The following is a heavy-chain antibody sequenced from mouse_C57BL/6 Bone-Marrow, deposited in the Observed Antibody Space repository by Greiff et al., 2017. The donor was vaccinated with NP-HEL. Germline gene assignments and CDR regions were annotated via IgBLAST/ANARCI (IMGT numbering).Heavy chain of an antibody. Sequence: QVQLQQSGAELVRPGASVTLSCKASGYTFTDYEMHWVKQTPVHGLEWIGAIDPETGGTAYNQKFKGKAILTADKSSSTAYMELRSLTSEDSAVYYCKRFPYYYGSSFFWYFDVWGTGTTVTVSS. V-gene: IGHV1-15*01. J-gene: IGHJ1*03. CDR3: KRFPYYYGSSFFWYFDV. D-gene: IGHD1-1*01. CDR1: GYTFTDYE. CDR2: IDPETGGT.